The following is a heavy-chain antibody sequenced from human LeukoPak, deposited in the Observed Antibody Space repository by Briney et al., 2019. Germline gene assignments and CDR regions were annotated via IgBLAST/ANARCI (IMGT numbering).Heavy chain of an antibody. Sequence: PGGSLRLSCAASGFTFSSYEMNWVRQAPGKGLEWVSYISSSGSTIYYADSVKGRFTISRDNAKNSLYLQMNSLRAEDTAMYYCARDLYYYMDAWGKGTTVTISS. CDR3: ARDLYYYMDA. CDR1: GFTFSSYE. CDR2: ISSSGSTI. J-gene: IGHJ6*03. V-gene: IGHV3-48*03.